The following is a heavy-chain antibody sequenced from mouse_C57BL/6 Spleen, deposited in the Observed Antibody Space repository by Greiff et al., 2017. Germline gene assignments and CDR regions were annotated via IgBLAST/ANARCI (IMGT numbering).Heavy chain of an antibody. CDR2: INPNYGTT. CDR1: GYSFTDYN. CDR3: ARRDYDGYPFDY. V-gene: IGHV1-39*01. J-gene: IGHJ2*01. D-gene: IGHD2-3*01. Sequence: VQLQQSGPELVKPGASVKISCTASGYSFTDYNMNWVKQSNGKSLAWIGVINPNYGTTSYNQKFKGKATLTVDQSYSTAYMQLNILTSEDSAVYYCARRDYDGYPFDYWGQGTTLTVSS.